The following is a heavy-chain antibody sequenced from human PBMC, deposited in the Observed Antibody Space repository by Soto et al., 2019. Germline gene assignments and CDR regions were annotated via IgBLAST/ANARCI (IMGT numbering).Heavy chain of an antibody. J-gene: IGHJ3*02. CDR3: ASELDPDAFDT. D-gene: IGHD1-7*01. CDR1: GGSISSSSYY. V-gene: IGHV4-39*01. CDR2: IYYSGST. Sequence: QLQLQESGPGLVKPSETLSLTCTVSGGSISSSSYYWGWIRQPPGKGLEWIGSIYYSGSTYYNPSLKSRVTISVDTSKNQFSLKLSSVTAADTAVYYCASELDPDAFDTWGQGTMVTVSS.